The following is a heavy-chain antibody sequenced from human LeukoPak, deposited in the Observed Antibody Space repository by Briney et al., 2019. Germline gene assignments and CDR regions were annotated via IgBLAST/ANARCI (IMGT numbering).Heavy chain of an antibody. J-gene: IGHJ4*02. Sequence: GGSLRLSCAASGFTFSTYWMHWVRQAPGTGLVWVSRINSDGSSTTYADSVKGRFTISRDNSKSTLYLQMNSLRAEDSAVYNCVRDDGLAGTPFDYWGQGTLVTVSS. D-gene: IGHD6-19*01. CDR1: GFTFSTYW. CDR2: INSDGSST. CDR3: VRDDGLAGTPFDY. V-gene: IGHV3-74*01.